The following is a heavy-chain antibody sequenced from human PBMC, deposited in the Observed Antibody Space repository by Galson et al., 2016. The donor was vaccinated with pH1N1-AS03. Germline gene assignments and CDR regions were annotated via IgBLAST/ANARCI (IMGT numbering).Heavy chain of an antibody. D-gene: IGHD3-3*01. V-gene: IGHV4-38-2*02. CDR3: ARVGKYFDFWSGYSDFDY. Sequence: ETLSLTCTVSGDSISNNYYWGWTRQPPGKGLEWIGSISYREGKYYNPSLESRVTMSVDTSKNQLSLKLDSVTAADTAVYYCARVGKYFDFWSGYSDFDYWGQGTLVTVSS. CDR1: GDSISNNYY. J-gene: IGHJ4*02. CDR2: ISYREGK.